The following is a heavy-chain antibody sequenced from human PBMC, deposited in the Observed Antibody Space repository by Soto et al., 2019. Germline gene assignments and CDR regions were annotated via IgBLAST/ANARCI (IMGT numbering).Heavy chain of an antibody. J-gene: IGHJ3*02. V-gene: IGHV1-69*04. CDR3: ARDLQGNIVATAPADAFDI. Sequence: SVEVSCKASGGTFSSYTISWVRQAPGQGLEWMGRIIPILGIANYAQKFQGRVTITADKSTSTAYMELSSLRSEDTAVYYCARDLQGNIVATAPADAFDIWGQGTMVTVSS. CDR1: GGTFSSYT. D-gene: IGHD5-12*01. CDR2: IIPILGIA.